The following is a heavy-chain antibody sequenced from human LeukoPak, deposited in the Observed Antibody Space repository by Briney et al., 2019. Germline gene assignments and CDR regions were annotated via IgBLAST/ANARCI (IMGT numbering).Heavy chain of an antibody. CDR2: IVVGSGNT. D-gene: IGHD3-10*01. V-gene: IGHV1-58*01. Sequence: SVTVSCKASGFTFTSSAVQWVRQARGQRLEWIGWIVVGSGNTNYAQKFQGRVTITRDMSTSTAYMELSSLRSEDTAVYYCAADYYGSGSYTFDIWGQGTMVTVSS. CDR3: AADYYGSGSYTFDI. CDR1: GFTFTSSA. J-gene: IGHJ3*02.